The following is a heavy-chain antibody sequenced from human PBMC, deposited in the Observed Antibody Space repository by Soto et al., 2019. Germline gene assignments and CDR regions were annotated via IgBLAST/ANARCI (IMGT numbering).Heavy chain of an antibody. CDR3: ARGPNWGYRFDS. V-gene: IGHV1-69*06. CDR1: GGTFSGHA. D-gene: IGHD7-27*01. J-gene: IGHJ4*02. Sequence: QVQLVQSGAEVKKPGSSVKVSCEASGGTFSGHAISWVRQAPGQGPEWMGGLIPLFGTTQHAQNFQDRLTITADKSTSTAYMALTSLRFEDTAIYYFARGPNWGYRFDSWGQGTLVTVSS. CDR2: LIPLFGTT.